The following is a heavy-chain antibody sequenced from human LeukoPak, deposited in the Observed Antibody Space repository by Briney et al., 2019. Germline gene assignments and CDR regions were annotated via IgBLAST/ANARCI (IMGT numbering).Heavy chain of an antibody. Sequence: GGSLRLSCAASGFTFSSYGMSWVRQAPGKGLEWVSAISGSGGSTYYADSVKGRFTISRDNSKNTLYLQMNSLRAEDTAVYYCAREQWLVLVGAFDYWGQGTLVTVSS. V-gene: IGHV3-23*01. CDR3: AREQWLVLVGAFDY. D-gene: IGHD6-19*01. J-gene: IGHJ4*02. CDR2: ISGSGGST. CDR1: GFTFSSYG.